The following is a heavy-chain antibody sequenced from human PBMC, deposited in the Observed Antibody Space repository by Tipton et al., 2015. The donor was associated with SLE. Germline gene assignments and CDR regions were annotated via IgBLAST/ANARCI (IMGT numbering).Heavy chain of an antibody. CDR1: GYSISSGYY. V-gene: IGHV4-38-2*01. D-gene: IGHD4-23*01. CDR3: ARGKLRWSAFDI. Sequence: TLSFTCAVSGYSISSGYYWGWIRQPPGKGLEWIGRIYTSGSTNYNPSLKSRVTISVDTSKNQFSLKLSSVTAADTAVYYGARGKLRWSAFDIWGQGTMVTVSS. CDR2: IYTSGST. J-gene: IGHJ3*02.